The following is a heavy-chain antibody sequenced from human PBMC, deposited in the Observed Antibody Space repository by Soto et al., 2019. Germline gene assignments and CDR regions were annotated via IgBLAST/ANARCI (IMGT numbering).Heavy chain of an antibody. D-gene: IGHD6-19*01. V-gene: IGHV3-49*03. CDR2: IRSKAYGGTT. Sequence: PGGSLRLSCTASGFTFGDYAMSWFRQAPGKGLEWVGFIRSKAYGGTTEYAASVKGRFTISRDDSKSIAYLQMNSLKTEDTAAYYCTRGPSQTPSGRQIDYWGQGTLVTVSS. CDR3: TRGPSQTPSGRQIDY. J-gene: IGHJ4*02. CDR1: GFTFGDYA.